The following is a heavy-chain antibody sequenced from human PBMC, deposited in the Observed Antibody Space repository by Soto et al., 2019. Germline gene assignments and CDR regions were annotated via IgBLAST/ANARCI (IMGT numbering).Heavy chain of an antibody. D-gene: IGHD3-9*01. CDR2: FDPEDGET. V-gene: IGHV1-24*01. Sequence: ASVKVSCKVSGYTLTELSMHWVRQAPGKGLEWMGGFDPEDGETIYPQKFQGRVTMTEDTSTDTAYMELSSLRSEDTAVYYCARVYDILSCYPATVTGWFYPRAQRTPVTVSS. CDR1: GYTLTELS. CDR3: ARVYDILSCYPATVTGWFYP. J-gene: IGHJ5*02.